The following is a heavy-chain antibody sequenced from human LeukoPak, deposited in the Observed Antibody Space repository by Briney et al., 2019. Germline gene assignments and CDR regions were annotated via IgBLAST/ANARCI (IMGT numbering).Heavy chain of an antibody. Sequence: GGSLRLSCAASGFTFSSYGMHWVRQAPGKGLEWVAVIWYDGSNKYYADSVKGRFTISRDNSKNTLYLQMNSLRAEDTAVYYCARDQYYYGSGSCRTTHYYYYYYGMDVWGQGTTVTVSS. CDR2: IWYDGSNK. V-gene: IGHV3-33*01. CDR1: GFTFSSYG. D-gene: IGHD3-10*01. J-gene: IGHJ6*02. CDR3: ARDQYYYGSGSCRTTHYYYYYYGMDV.